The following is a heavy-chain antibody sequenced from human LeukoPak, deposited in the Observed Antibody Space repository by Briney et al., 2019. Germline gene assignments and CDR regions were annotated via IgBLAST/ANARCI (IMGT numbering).Heavy chain of an antibody. CDR3: ARGSLAAAGTLSGVDY. J-gene: IGHJ4*02. CDR2: IYHSGST. Sequence: SETLSLTCTVSGYSISSGYYWGWIRQPPGKGLEWIGSIYHSGSTYYNPSLKSRVTISVDTSKNQFSLKLSSVTAADTAVYYCARGSLAAAGTLSGVDYWGQGTLVTVSS. V-gene: IGHV4-38-2*02. D-gene: IGHD6-13*01. CDR1: GYSISSGYY.